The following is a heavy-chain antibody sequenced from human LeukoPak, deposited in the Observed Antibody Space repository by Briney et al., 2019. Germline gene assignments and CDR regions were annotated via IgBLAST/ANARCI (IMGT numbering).Heavy chain of an antibody. D-gene: IGHD5-12*01. CDR1: GGTFSSYA. CDR2: IIPIFGTA. Sequence: SVKVSCKASGGTFSSYAISWVRQAPGQGLEWMGGIIPIFGTANYAQKFQGRVTITADKSTSTAYMELSRLRSDDTAVYYCARDGDGSYGGYGVDYWGQGTLVTVSS. J-gene: IGHJ4*02. V-gene: IGHV1-69*06. CDR3: ARDGDGSYGGYGVDY.